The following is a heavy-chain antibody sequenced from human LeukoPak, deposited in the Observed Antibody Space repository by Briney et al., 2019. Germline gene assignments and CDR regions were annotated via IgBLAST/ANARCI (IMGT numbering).Heavy chain of an antibody. CDR3: ARGRIMITFGGVIASAYMDV. J-gene: IGHJ6*03. CDR1: GFTFSSYW. CDR2: IKQDGSEK. D-gene: IGHD3-16*02. Sequence: GGSLRLSCAASGFTFSSYWMGWVRQAPGKGLEWVANIKQDGSEKYYVDSVKGRFTISRDNAKNSLYLQMNSLRAEDTAVYYCARGRIMITFGGVIASAYMDVWGKGTTVTVSS. V-gene: IGHV3-7*01.